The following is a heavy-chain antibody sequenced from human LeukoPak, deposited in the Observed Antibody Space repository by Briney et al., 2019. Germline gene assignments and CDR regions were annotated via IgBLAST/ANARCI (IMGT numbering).Heavy chain of an antibody. V-gene: IGHV3-30*18. D-gene: IGHD6-13*01. Sequence: PGRSLRLSCAASGFTFSSYGMHWVRQAPGKGLEWVAVISYDGSNKYYADSVKGRFTISRDNSKNTLYPQMNSLRAEDTAVYYCAKAGSWYGRAIDYWGQGTLVTVSS. CDR3: AKAGSWYGRAIDY. J-gene: IGHJ4*02. CDR2: ISYDGSNK. CDR1: GFTFSSYG.